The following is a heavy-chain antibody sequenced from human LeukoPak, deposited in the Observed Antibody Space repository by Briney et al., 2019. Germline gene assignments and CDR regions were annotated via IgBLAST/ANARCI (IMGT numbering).Heavy chain of an antibody. CDR2: IKQDGSEK. J-gene: IGHJ4*02. Sequence: PGGSLRLSCAASGFTFSSYWMSWVRQAPGKGLEWVANIKQDGSEKYYVDSVKGRFTISRDNAKNSLYLQMNSLRAEDTAVYYCARDNPGYSSSWYAPLVDYWGQGTLVTVSS. V-gene: IGHV3-7*03. CDR1: GFTFSSYW. D-gene: IGHD6-13*01. CDR3: ARDNPGYSSSWYAPLVDY.